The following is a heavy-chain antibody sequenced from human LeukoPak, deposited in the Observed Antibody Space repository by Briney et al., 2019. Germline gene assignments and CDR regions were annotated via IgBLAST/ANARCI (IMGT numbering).Heavy chain of an antibody. D-gene: IGHD1-7*01. CDR1: GFTFSSYS. Sequence: GGSLRLSCAASGFTFSSYSMNWVRQAPGKGLEWVSCISSSSSYIYYADSVKGRSTISRDNAKTSLYLQMNSLRAEDTAVYYCARAHNWKYGSFDFWGQGTLVTVSS. CDR2: ISSSSSYI. V-gene: IGHV3-21*01. CDR3: ARAHNWKYGSFDF. J-gene: IGHJ4*02.